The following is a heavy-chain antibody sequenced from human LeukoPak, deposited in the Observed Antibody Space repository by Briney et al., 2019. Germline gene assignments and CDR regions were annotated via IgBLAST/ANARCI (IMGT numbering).Heavy chain of an antibody. CDR2: INEDGRDK. CDR1: GFTFSSYW. D-gene: IGHD1-1*01. V-gene: IGHV3-7*01. CDR3: ARDTYRFFDF. J-gene: IGHJ4*02. Sequence: GGSLRLSCAASGFTFSSYWMSWVRQAPGKGLEWVANINEDGRDKYYVDSVKGRFTVSRDNAKNSLYLQMKSLRAEDTAIYYCARDTYRFFDFWGQGTLVTVSS.